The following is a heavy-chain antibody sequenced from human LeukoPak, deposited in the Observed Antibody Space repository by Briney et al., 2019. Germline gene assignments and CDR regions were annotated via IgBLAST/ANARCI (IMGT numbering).Heavy chain of an antibody. CDR2: INSDGSST. CDR1: GFTFSSYW. Sequence: PGGSLRLSCAASGFTFSSYWMHWVRQAPGKGLVWVSRINSDGSSTSYADSVKGRFTISRDNAKNTLYLQMNSLRAEDTAVYYCARGKGYSGYPGLDYWGQGTLVTVSS. J-gene: IGHJ4*02. CDR3: ARGKGYSGYPGLDY. D-gene: IGHD5-12*01. V-gene: IGHV3-74*01.